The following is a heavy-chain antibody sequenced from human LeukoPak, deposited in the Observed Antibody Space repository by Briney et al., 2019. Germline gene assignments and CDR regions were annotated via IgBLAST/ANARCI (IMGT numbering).Heavy chain of an antibody. CDR3: AKGLYSSGWSGGYFDN. CDR2: ISGGGGST. V-gene: IGHV3-23*01. J-gene: IGHJ4*02. D-gene: IGHD6-19*01. Sequence: PGGSLRLSCAASAFTFSSSAMSWVRQAPGKGLEWVSAISGGGGSTYCADSVKGRFTISRDNSKNTLYLQMNSLRAEDTAVYYCAKGLYSSGWSGGYFDNWGQGTQVTVSS. CDR1: AFTFSSSA.